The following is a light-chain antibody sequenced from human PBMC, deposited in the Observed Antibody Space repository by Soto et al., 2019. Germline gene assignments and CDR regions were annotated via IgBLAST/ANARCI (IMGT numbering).Light chain of an antibody. J-gene: IGLJ3*02. CDR1: SSDVGTYNY. CDR3: GSYTIGSSGV. V-gene: IGLV2-14*01. CDR2: EVS. Sequence: QSALTQPASVSGSPGQSITISCSATSSDVGTYNYVSWYQQHPGKAPKLMIYEVSNRPSGVSNRFSGSKSDNTASLTISGLQTDDEADYYCGSYTIGSSGVFGGGTKLTVL.